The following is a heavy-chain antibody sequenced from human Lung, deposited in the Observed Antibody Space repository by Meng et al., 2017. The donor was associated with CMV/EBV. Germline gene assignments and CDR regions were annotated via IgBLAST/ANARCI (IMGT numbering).Heavy chain of an antibody. CDR3: AKDPVVLWQGGSYYFDY. Sequence: GGSXRLXCAASGFTFSSYAMSWVRQAPGKGLEWVSAISGSGGSTYYADSVKGRFTISRDNSKNTLYLQMNSLRAEDTAVYYCAKDPVVLWQGGSYYFDYWXQGTLVTVSS. CDR1: GFTFSSYA. J-gene: IGHJ4*02. V-gene: IGHV3-23*01. D-gene: IGHD2-15*01. CDR2: ISGSGGST.